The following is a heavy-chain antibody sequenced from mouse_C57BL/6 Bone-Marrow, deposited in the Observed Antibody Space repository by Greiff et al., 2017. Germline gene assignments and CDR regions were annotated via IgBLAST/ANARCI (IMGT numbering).Heavy chain of an antibody. D-gene: IGHD2-10*02. V-gene: IGHV1-39*01. CDR3: ARREYSMDYFDY. CDR2: INPNYGTT. J-gene: IGHJ2*01. Sequence: VQLQQSGPELVKPGASVKISCKASGYSFTDYNMNWVKQSNGKSLEWIGVINPNYGTTSYNQNFKGKATFTVDQSSSTAFMQLNSLTSEDSAVYYCARREYSMDYFDYWGQGTTLTVSS. CDR1: GYSFTDYN.